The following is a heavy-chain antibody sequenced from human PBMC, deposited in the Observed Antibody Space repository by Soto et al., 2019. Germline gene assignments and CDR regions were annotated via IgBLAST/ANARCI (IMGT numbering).Heavy chain of an antibody. D-gene: IGHD1-1*01. CDR2: ISWDSGKI. Sequence: FLRLSCVASDFNLEDYAMHWVPQAPGKGLEWVSGISWDSGKIGYADSVKRRLTISRDNAKNSLYLQMSSLRTDDTALYYFEREGGPSYSHDEMDVWGQRTTVTVSS. CDR1: DFNLEDYA. V-gene: IGHV3-9*01. CDR3: EREGGPSYSHDEMDV. J-gene: IGHJ6*02.